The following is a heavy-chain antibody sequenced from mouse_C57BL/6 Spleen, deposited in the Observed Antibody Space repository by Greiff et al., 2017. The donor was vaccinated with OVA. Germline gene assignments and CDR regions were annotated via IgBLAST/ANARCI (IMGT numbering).Heavy chain of an antibody. CDR1: GFPITSGYY. Sequence: VQLQESGPGLVKPSQSLFLTCSITGFPITSGYYWIWIRQPPGKPLEWMGYITHSGATFYNPSLQSPISITRETSKNQFFLQLNSVTTEDTAMYYCAGDTLCLGYFDVWGTGTTVTVSS. CDR2: ITHSGAT. D-gene: IGHD3-3*01. J-gene: IGHJ1*03. V-gene: IGHV12-3*01. CDR3: AGDTLCLGYFDV.